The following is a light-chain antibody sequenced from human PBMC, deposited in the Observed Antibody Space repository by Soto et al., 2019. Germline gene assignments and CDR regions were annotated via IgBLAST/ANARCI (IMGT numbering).Light chain of an antibody. CDR3: SSFTTSTTDV. CDR2: EVS. CDR1: SSDVGGYNS. Sequence: QPVLSQPDSVSGSPGQSITISCTGTSSDVGGYNSVSWYQQHPGKAPKFIIYEVSRRPSGVSNRFSGSKSGNTASLTISGLQAEDEADYYCSSFTTSTTDVFGPGTKLTVL. V-gene: IGLV2-14*01. J-gene: IGLJ1*01.